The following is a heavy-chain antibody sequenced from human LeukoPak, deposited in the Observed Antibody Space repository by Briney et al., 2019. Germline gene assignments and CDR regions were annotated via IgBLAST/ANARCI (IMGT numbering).Heavy chain of an antibody. V-gene: IGHV4-30-4*01. J-gene: IGHJ4*02. CDR3: ARAMVRGVKYFDY. CDR1: GGSISSGDYY. Sequence: QTLSLTCTVSGGSISSGDYYWSWIRQPPGKGLEWIGYIYYSGSTYYNPSLKSRVTISVDTSKNQFSLKLSSVTAADTAVYYCARAMVRGVKYFDYWGQGTLVTVSS. D-gene: IGHD3-10*01. CDR2: IYYSGST.